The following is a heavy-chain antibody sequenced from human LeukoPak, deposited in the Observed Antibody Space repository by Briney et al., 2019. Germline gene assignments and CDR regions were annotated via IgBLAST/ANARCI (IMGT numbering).Heavy chain of an antibody. D-gene: IGHD3-22*01. CDR1: GGTFSSYA. CDR3: ARGNYYDSSGYYSPFGYYYYYMDV. Sequence: ASVKVSCKASGGTFSSYAISWVRQAPGQGLEWMGGIIPICGTANYAQKFQGRVTITADESTSTAYMELSSLRSEDTAVYYCARGNYYDSSGYYSPFGYYYYYMDVWGKGTTVTVSS. V-gene: IGHV1-69*13. J-gene: IGHJ6*03. CDR2: IIPICGTA.